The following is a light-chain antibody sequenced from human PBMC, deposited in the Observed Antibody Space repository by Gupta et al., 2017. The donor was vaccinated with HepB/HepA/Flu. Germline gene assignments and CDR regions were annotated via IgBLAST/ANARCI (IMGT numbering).Light chain of an antibody. CDR2: AAS. CDR1: QSISSY. V-gene: IGKV1-39*01. J-gene: IGKJ2*02. Sequence: EIQLPHSPSSLSASVGDRVTITCRASQSISSYLHCYQHKPGKAPNLLIYAASSLQSGVPSRFSGSGSGTDFTLTISSLQPEDFATYYCQQSYTTPCTFGQGTKLEIK. CDR3: QQSYTTPCT.